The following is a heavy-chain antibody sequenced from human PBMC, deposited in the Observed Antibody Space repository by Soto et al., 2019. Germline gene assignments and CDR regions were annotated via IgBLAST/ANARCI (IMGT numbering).Heavy chain of an antibody. CDR3: ARFVGYDPNRAVGGGYYFDY. J-gene: IGHJ4*02. V-gene: IGHV5-51*01. Sequence: EVQLVQSGPEVKKPGESLKISCRASGYSFTTYWIGWVRQMPGKGLEWMGIIYVGDSDTRYSPSSQGQVTISADKSISTAYLHWNSLKASDTAMYYCARFVGYDPNRAVGGGYYFDYWGQGTLVTVSS. CDR1: GYSFTTYW. CDR2: IYVGDSDT. D-gene: IGHD6-19*01.